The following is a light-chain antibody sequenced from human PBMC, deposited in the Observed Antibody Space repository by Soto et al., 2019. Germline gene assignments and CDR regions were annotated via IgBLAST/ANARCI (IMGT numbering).Light chain of an antibody. V-gene: IGKV3-20*01. CDR3: QQYGSSPQT. J-gene: IGKJ1*01. Sequence: EIVLTQSPGTLSSSPGERATLSCRASQSVSSNYLAWFQQKPGQAPRLLIYAASSRATGIPDRFSGSGSGTDFTLTISRLEPEDFAVYYCQQYGSSPQTFGQGTKVDIK. CDR1: QSVSSNY. CDR2: AAS.